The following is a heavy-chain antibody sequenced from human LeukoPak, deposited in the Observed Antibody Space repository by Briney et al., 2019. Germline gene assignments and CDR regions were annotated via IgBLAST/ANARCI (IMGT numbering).Heavy chain of an antibody. CDR1: GGSISSSSYY. Sequence: SETLSLTCTVSGGSISSSSYYWGWIRQPPGKGLEWIGSIYHSGSTYYNPSLKSRVTISVDTSKNQFSLKLSSVTAADTAVYYCARRSLGEFDYWGQGTLVTVSS. D-gene: IGHD3-16*01. CDR2: IYHSGST. CDR3: ARRSLGEFDY. J-gene: IGHJ4*02. V-gene: IGHV4-39*01.